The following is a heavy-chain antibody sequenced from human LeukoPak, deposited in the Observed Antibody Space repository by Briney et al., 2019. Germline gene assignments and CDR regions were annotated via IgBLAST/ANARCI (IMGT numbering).Heavy chain of an antibody. CDR1: GGSISSYY. CDR3: ARAETEYYYDSSGYYLGY. Sequence: PSETLSLTCTVSGGSISSYYWSWIRQPPGEGLEWIGYIYYSGSTNYNPSLKSRVTISVDTSKNQFSLKLSSVTAADTAVYYCARAETEYYYDSSGYYLGYWGQGTLVTVSS. CDR2: IYYSGST. D-gene: IGHD3-22*01. J-gene: IGHJ4*02. V-gene: IGHV4-59*01.